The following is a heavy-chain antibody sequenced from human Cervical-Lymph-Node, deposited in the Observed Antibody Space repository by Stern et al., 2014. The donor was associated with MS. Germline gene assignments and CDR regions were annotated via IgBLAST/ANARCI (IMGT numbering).Heavy chain of an antibody. V-gene: IGHV1-46*03. D-gene: IGHD1-26*01. CDR1: GYTFIDYY. Sequence: QVQLVQSGAEVKKPGASVTVSCRTSGYTFIDYYIHWVRQAPGQGLEWMGIINLSDGATTYAQTFQGRVTMTRDTSTNTAYMQLGSLTSEDTAVFFCAREGADNDAFDVWGQGTMVTVSS. CDR3: AREGADNDAFDV. J-gene: IGHJ3*01. CDR2: INLSDGAT.